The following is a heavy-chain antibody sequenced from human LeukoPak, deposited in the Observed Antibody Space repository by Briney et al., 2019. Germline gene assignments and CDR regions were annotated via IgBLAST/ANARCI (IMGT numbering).Heavy chain of an antibody. Sequence: GGSLRLSCAASGFTFSSYGMHWVRQAPGKGLEWVAVIAYDGGNKYYADSVKGRFTISRDNSKNTLYLQMNSLRAEDTAVYYCARDGSGTGFDYWGQGTLVTVSS. CDR1: GFTFSSYG. D-gene: IGHD3-10*01. J-gene: IGHJ4*02. CDR2: IAYDGGNK. V-gene: IGHV3-30*03. CDR3: ARDGSGTGFDY.